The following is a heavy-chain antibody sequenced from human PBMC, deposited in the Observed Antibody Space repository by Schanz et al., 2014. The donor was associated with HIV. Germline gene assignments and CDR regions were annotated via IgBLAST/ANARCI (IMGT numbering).Heavy chain of an antibody. CDR2: INPNSGGT. D-gene: IGHD4-17*01. CDR1: GYTFTAYY. J-gene: IGHJ6*02. V-gene: IGHV1-2*02. Sequence: QVQLVQSGPEVKKPGASVRVSCEASGYTFTAYYIHWVRQAPGQGLEWMGWINPNSGGTNSAQKFQGRVTMSMDTSISTAYMELRSLRSDDTAVYYCAGHNSMTTVTTPYYYYGMDVWGQGTTVTVSS. CDR3: AGHNSMTTVTTPYYYYGMDV.